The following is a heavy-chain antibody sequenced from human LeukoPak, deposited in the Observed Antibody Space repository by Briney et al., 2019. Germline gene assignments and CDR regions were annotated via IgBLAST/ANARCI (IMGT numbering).Heavy chain of an antibody. CDR1: GFTFSSYS. D-gene: IGHD5-18*01. CDR3: ATVGGYSYANKYGY. V-gene: IGHV3-21*01. CDR2: ISSSSSYI. Sequence: PGGSLRLSCAASGFTFSSYSMNWVRQAPGKGLEWVSSISSSSSYIYYADSVKGRFTISRDNAKNSLYLQMNSLRAEDTAVYYCATVGGYSYANKYGYWGQGTLVTVSS. J-gene: IGHJ4*02.